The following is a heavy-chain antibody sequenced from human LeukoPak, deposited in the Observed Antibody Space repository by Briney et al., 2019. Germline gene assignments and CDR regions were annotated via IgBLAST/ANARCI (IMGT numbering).Heavy chain of an antibody. CDR2: ISGSGST. J-gene: IGHJ5*02. D-gene: IGHD3-10*01. CDR1: GVSISTYH. V-gene: IGHV4-4*07. Sequence: SETLSLTCTVSGVSISTYHRTWIRQPAGKGLEWIGRISGSGSTIYNPFLKSRVTMSLDMSNNHFSLKMSSVTAADTAVYYCARDRGSDGSDQLDPWGQGILVIVSS. CDR3: ARDRGSDGSDQLDP.